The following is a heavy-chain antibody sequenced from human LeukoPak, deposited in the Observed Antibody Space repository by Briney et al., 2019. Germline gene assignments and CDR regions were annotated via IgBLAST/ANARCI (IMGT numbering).Heavy chain of an antibody. J-gene: IGHJ4*02. D-gene: IGHD3-10*01. CDR2: IKQDGSEK. CDR3: ARLDYYGSGSYQVDY. V-gene: IGHV3-7*03. Sequence: PGGSLRLSCAASGFTFSSYWMSWVRQAPGKELEWVANIKQDGSEKYYVDSVKGRFTISRDNAKNSLYLQMNSLRAEDTAVYYCARLDYYGSGSYQVDYWGQGTLVTVSS. CDR1: GFTFSSYW.